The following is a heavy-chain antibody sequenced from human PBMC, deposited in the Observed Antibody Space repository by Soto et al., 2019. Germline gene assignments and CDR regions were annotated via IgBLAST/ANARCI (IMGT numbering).Heavy chain of an antibody. J-gene: IGHJ4*02. CDR3: ARGDEMTAVTIFEY. V-gene: IGHV1-69*13. CDR2: VIPLYNTS. D-gene: IGHD4-17*01. CDR1: GGTFGRFS. Sequence: ASVKVSCKASGGTFGRFSVSWVRQAPGQGLEWIGGVIPLYNTSNYSLKFQGRVAISADESTSTVFMELGNLRSEDTALYYCARGDEMTAVTIFEYWGQGTLVTVSS.